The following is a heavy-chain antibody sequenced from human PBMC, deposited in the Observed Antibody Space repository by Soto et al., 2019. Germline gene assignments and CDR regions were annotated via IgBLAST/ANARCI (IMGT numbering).Heavy chain of an antibody. CDR1: GYTFTGYY. J-gene: IGHJ4*02. Sequence: GASVKVSCKASGYTFTGYYMHWVRQAPGQGLEWMGWINPNSGGTNYAQKFQGWVTMTRDTSISTAYMELSRLRSDDTAVYYCAREWSNPTWTLGYYFDYWGQGTLVTVS. CDR3: AREWSNPTWTLGYYFDY. D-gene: IGHD2-15*01. CDR2: INPNSGGT. V-gene: IGHV1-2*04.